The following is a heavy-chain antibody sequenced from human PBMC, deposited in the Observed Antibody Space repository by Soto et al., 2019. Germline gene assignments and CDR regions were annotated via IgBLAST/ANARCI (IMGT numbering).Heavy chain of an antibody. CDR2: VYYRGRS. CDR3: VSQRTSVLSQAYFDY. J-gene: IGHJ4*02. CDR1: GGSVSNSNYY. D-gene: IGHD2-8*01. Sequence: SETLSLTCTVSGGSVSNSNYYWGWIRQSPGKGLEWIGSVYYRGRSYSKSSVKSRITISVDTSKNQFSLNLNSVTASDTAVYFCVSQRTSVLSQAYFDYWGPGALVTVSS. V-gene: IGHV4-39*01.